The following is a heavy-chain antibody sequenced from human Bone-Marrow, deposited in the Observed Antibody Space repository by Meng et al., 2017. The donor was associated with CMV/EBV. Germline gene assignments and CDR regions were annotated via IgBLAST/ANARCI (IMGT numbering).Heavy chain of an antibody. J-gene: IGHJ2*01. CDR2: INHSGST. CDR1: GGSFSGYY. CDR3: ARGGSIGWLPHFDYWYFDL. D-gene: IGHD5-24*01. V-gene: IGHV4-34*01. Sequence: SQTLSLTCAVYGGSFSGYYWSWIRQPPGKGLEWIGEINHSGSTNYNPSLKSRVTISVDTSKNQFSLKLSSVTAADTAVYYCARGGSIGWLPHFDYWYFDLSGRGTLVT.